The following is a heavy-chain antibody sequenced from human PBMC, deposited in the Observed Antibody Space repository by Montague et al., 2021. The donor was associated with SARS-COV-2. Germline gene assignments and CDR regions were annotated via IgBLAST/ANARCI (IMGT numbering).Heavy chain of an antibody. CDR1: GASISSGGFY. Sequence: TLSLTCTVSGASISSGGFYWSWLRQHPRRGLEWIGFIYYSGTTYNKPPLNSRLTISIDTSKNQFSLKLSSVTAADTAVYYCARGFPYQMVAGAIPNYSMDVWGQGTTVTVSS. V-gene: IGHV4-31*03. D-gene: IGHD2-15*01. CDR2: IYYSGTT. J-gene: IGHJ6*02. CDR3: ARGFPYQMVAGAIPNYSMDV.